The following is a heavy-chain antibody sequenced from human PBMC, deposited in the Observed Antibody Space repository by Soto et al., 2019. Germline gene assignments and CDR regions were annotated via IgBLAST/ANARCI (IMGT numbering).Heavy chain of an antibody. J-gene: IGHJ4*02. D-gene: IGHD6-13*01. V-gene: IGHV3-30*09. CDR2: ISYGGDKK. CDR1: GFIFSDYA. Sequence: QVQLVESGGGVVQPGRSLRLSCAASGFIFSDYAMHWVRQAPGKGLEWVAVISYGGDKKYYADSVRGRFAISRDKLKNTLELQRNSLNPEDMAVYHCAKARHSTSWYGLEADFWGQGTLVTVSS. CDR3: AKARHSTSWYGLEADF.